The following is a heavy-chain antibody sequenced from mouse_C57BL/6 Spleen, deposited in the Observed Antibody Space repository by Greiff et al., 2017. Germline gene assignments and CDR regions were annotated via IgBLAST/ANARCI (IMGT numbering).Heavy chain of an antibody. CDR3: ARTTLFLLDY. V-gene: IGHV1-80*01. D-gene: IGHD1-1*01. Sequence: VMLVESGAELVKPGASVKISCKASGYAFRSYWMNWVKQRPGKGLEWIGQIYPGDGDTNYNGKLKGKATLTADKSSSAAYMQLSSLTSEDSAVYYCARTTLFLLDYWGQGNTLTVSS. CDR1: GYAFRSYW. CDR2: IYPGDGDT. J-gene: IGHJ2*01.